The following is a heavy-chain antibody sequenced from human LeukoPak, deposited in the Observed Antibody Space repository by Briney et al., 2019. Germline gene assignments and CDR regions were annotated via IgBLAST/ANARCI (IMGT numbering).Heavy chain of an antibody. J-gene: IGHJ4*02. Sequence: ASVKVSCKASGYTFTSYYMHWVRQAPGQGLEWMGIINPSGGSTSYAQKFQGRVTMTRNTSISTAYMELSSLRSEDTAVYYCARGTRIAAAGIGYWGQGTLVTVSS. D-gene: IGHD6-13*01. CDR2: INPSGGST. CDR1: GYTFTSYY. CDR3: ARGTRIAAAGIGY. V-gene: IGHV1-46*01.